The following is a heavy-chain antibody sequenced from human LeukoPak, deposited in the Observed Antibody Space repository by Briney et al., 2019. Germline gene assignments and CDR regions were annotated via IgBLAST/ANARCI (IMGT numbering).Heavy chain of an antibody. Sequence: GASVKVSCKASGYTFTSYYMHWVRQAPGQGLEWMGIINPSGGSTSYAQKFQGRVTMTRDMSTSTVYMELSSLRSEDTAVYYCARSARYQSLKGDAFDIWGQGTMVTVSS. J-gene: IGHJ3*02. CDR3: ARSARYQSLKGDAFDI. CDR1: GYTFTSYY. CDR2: INPSGGST. D-gene: IGHD3-9*01. V-gene: IGHV1-46*01.